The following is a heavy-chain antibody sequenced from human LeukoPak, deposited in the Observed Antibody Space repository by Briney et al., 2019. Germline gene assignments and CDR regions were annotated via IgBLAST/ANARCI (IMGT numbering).Heavy chain of an antibody. CDR3: TKGGWLDD. Sequence: GGSLRLSCVASGFTFSIFEMSWVRQSPRKGLQWVSVISPSGESTYNTDLVEGRFTTSRDNSKNTVFLLLNSLRAEDTALYYCTKGGWLDDWGQGTLVTVSS. CDR1: GFTFSIFE. CDR2: ISPSGEST. V-gene: IGHV3-23*01. J-gene: IGHJ5*02.